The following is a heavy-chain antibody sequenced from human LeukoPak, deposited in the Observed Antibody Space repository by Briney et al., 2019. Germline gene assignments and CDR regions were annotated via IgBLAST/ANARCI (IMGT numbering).Heavy chain of an antibody. Sequence: ASVNVSCQASGYTFTGYYVQWVRQAPGQGREWMGWINPNTGGTNYAQKFQGRVAMTKDTSTNAAYMELNKLTSDDTAVYYCGRGNKSFDPWGQGTLVTVSS. CDR2: INPNTGGT. CDR3: GRGNKSFDP. CDR1: GYTFTGYY. V-gene: IGHV1-2*02. J-gene: IGHJ5*02.